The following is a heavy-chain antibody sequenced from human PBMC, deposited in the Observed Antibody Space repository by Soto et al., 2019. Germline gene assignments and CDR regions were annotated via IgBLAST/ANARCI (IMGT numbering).Heavy chain of an antibody. D-gene: IGHD3-22*01. V-gene: IGHV4-30-4*01. CDR2: IYYSGST. Sequence: SETLSLTCTVSGGSISSGDYYWSWIRQPPGKGLEWIGYIYYSGSTYYNPSLKSRVTISVDTSKNQFSLKLSSVTAADTAVYYCAREYYYDSSGSYFDYWGQGTLVTVPQ. J-gene: IGHJ4*02. CDR1: GGSISSGDYY. CDR3: AREYYYDSSGSYFDY.